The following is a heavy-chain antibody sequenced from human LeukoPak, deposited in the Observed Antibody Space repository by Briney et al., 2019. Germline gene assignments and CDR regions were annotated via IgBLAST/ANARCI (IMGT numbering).Heavy chain of an antibody. CDR3: ARASPYDYGDYRFYYGMDV. J-gene: IGHJ6*02. D-gene: IGHD4-17*01. Sequence: SETLSLTCTVSGGSISSYYWSWIRQPPGKGLEWIGYIYYSGSTNYNPSLKSRVTISVDTSKNQFSLKLSSVTAADTAVYYCARASPYDYGDYRFYYGMDVWGQGTTVTVSS. V-gene: IGHV4-59*01. CDR1: GGSISSYY. CDR2: IYYSGST.